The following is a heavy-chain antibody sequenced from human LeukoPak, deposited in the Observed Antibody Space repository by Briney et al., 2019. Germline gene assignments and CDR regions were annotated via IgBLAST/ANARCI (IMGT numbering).Heavy chain of an antibody. J-gene: IGHJ3*02. Sequence: PGGSLRLSCAASGFTFSSYAMSWVRQAPGKGLEWVSRINSDGSSTSYADSVKGRFTISRDNAKNTLYLQMNSLRAEDTAVYYCASLDDYYDSSGYAFDIWGQGTMVTVSS. CDR3: ASLDDYYDSSGYAFDI. D-gene: IGHD3-22*01. CDR2: INSDGSST. V-gene: IGHV3-74*01. CDR1: GFTFSSYA.